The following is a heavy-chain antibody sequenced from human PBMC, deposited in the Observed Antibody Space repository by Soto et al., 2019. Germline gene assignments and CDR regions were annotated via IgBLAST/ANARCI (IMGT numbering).Heavy chain of an antibody. D-gene: IGHD1-26*01. CDR2: VENGGNT. V-gene: IGHV4-39*01. J-gene: IGHJ4*01. Sequence: PETLSLTCTVSGGTFNINSDFWYLAWIGQPLGKGLEWIGSVENGGNTYYNAPLKSRVIIYEDTSKKQYSLSLNSVTAADTAVYYCVKRSLLMAPTWGHGRQVT. CDR3: VKRSLLMAPT. CDR1: GGTFNINSDF.